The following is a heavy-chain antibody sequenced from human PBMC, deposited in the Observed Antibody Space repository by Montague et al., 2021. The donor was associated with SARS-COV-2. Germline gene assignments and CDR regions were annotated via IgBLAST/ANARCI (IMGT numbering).Heavy chain of an antibody. CDR2: INHSGST. V-gene: IGHV4-34*01. D-gene: IGHD6-13*01. Sequence: SETQSLTCAVYGGSFSGYYWSWIRQPPGKGLEWIGEINHSGSTNYNPSLKSRVTISVDTSKNQFSLKLSSVTAADTAVYYCARDRYSSSWYGQKYYFDYWGQGTLVTVSS. CDR1: GGSFSGYY. CDR3: ARDRYSSSWYGQKYYFDY. J-gene: IGHJ4*02.